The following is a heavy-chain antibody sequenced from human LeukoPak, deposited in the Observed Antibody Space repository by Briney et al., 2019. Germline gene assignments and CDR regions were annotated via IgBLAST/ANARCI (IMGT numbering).Heavy chain of an antibody. J-gene: IGHJ4*02. D-gene: IGHD2-2*01. V-gene: IGHV3-21*01. CDR1: GFTFSSYS. Sequence: GGSLRLSCAASGFTFSSYSMNWLRQAPGKGLEWVSSISSSSSYIYYADSVKGRFAISRDNAKNSLYLQMNSLRAEDTAVYYCARIGYCSSTSCWGQGTLVTVSS. CDR3: ARIGYCSSTSC. CDR2: ISSSSSYI.